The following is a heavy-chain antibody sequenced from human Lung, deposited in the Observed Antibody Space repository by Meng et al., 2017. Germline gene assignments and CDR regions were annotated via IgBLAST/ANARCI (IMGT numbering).Heavy chain of an antibody. D-gene: IGHD1-1*01. CDR1: GFTFPDHW. CDR3: TNDRLNH. V-gene: IGHV3-74*01. Sequence: VRLGGSGGGLVPPGGSLRPSCAASGFTFPDHWMHWVRQGPGKGLVWVSRINRDGTKPTYADSVKGRFTISRDNAKNTLYLQMNNLRAEDTAFYYCTNDRLNHWGQGALVTVSS. J-gene: IGHJ1*01. CDR2: INRDGTKP.